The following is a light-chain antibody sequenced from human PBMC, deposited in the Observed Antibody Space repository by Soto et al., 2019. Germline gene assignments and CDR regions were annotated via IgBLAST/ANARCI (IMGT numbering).Light chain of an antibody. V-gene: IGLV4-60*03. CDR1: SGHSSYV. J-gene: IGLJ3*02. Sequence: QSVLTQSSSASASLGSSVKLTCTLSSGHSSYVIAWHQQQPGKAPRYLMKLESSGSYNKGSGVPDRFSGSGSGADRYLTIYNLQSEDEADYYCETWDTNTRVFGGGTKLTVL. CDR3: ETWDTNTRV. CDR2: LESSGSY.